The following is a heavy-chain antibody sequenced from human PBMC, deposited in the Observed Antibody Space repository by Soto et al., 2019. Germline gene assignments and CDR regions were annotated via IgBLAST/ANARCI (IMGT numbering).Heavy chain of an antibody. V-gene: IGHV1-46*03. J-gene: IGHJ4*02. CDR2: INPSVITT. CDR1: GYTFTSYY. CDR3: ARGARYFDY. D-gene: IGHD3-16*01. Sequence: ASVKVSCKASGYTFTSYYIHWVRQAPGQGLEWMGIINPSVITTNYAQKFQGRVTMTTDTSTSTVYMELSSLRSEDTAVYYCARGARYFDYWGQGTLVTVSS.